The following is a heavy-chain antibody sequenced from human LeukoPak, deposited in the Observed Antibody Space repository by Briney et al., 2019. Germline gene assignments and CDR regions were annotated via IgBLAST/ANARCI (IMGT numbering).Heavy chain of an antibody. Sequence: ASVKVSCKASGYTFTGYYMHWVRQAPGQGLEWMGWISAYNGNTNYAQKLQGRVTMTTDTSTSTAYMELRSLRSDDTAVYYCARVRYYYYYMDVWGKGTTVTISS. CDR3: ARVRYYYYYMDV. CDR2: ISAYNGNT. V-gene: IGHV1-18*04. J-gene: IGHJ6*03. CDR1: GYTFTGYY.